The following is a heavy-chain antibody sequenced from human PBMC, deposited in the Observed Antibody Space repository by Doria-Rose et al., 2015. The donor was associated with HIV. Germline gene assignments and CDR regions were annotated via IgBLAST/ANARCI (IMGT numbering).Heavy chain of an antibody. J-gene: IGHJ4*02. CDR3: ARIKSSRWYHKYYFDF. Sequence: QVTLKESGPVLVKPTETLTLTCTVSGVSLSSPGMGVSWIRQPPGKALEWLAHIFSDDERSYKTSLKSRLTISGGTSNSQVVLTMTDMDPVDTATYYCARIKSSRWYHKYYFDFWGQGTLVIVSA. D-gene: IGHD6-13*01. V-gene: IGHV2-26*01. CDR1: GVSLSSPGMG. CDR2: IFSDDER.